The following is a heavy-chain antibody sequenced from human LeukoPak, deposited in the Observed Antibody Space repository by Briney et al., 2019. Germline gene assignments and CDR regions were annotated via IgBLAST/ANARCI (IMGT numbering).Heavy chain of an antibody. CDR3: ARSVGATTDPYFDY. Sequence: SVKVSCKASGGTFSSYAISWVRQAPRQGLEWMGRIIPILGIANYAQKFQGRVTITADKSTSTAYMELSSLRSEDTAVYYCARSVGATTDPYFDYWGQGTLVTVSS. D-gene: IGHD1-26*01. CDR1: GGTFSSYA. CDR2: IIPILGIA. J-gene: IGHJ4*02. V-gene: IGHV1-69*04.